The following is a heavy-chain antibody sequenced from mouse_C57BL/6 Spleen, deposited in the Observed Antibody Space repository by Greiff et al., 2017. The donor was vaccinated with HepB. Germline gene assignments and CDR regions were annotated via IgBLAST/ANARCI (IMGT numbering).Heavy chain of an antibody. J-gene: IGHJ1*03. V-gene: IGHV1-42*01. CDR3: ARGRNTRYFDV. CDR2: INPSTGGT. D-gene: IGHD2-1*01. CDR1: GYSFTGYY. Sequence: EVKLMESGPELVKPGASVKISCKASGYSFTGYYMNWVKQSPEKSLEWIGEINPSTGGTTYNQKFKAKATLTVDKSSSTAYMQLKSLTSEDSAVYYCARGRNTRYFDVWGTGTTVTVSS.